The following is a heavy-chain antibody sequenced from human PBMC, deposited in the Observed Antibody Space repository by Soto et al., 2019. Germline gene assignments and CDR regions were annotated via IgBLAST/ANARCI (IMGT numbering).Heavy chain of an antibody. V-gene: IGHV3-30-3*01. CDR3: ASDRLFFGVVIIPPTFAY. Sequence: GGSLRLSCAASGFTFSSYAMHWVRQAPGKGLEWVAVISYDGSNKYYADSVKGRFTISRDNSKNTLYLQMNSLRAEDTAVYYCASDRLFFGVVIIPPTFAYWGKGALVPVSS. CDR1: GFTFSSYA. J-gene: IGHJ4*02. CDR2: ISYDGSNK. D-gene: IGHD3-3*01.